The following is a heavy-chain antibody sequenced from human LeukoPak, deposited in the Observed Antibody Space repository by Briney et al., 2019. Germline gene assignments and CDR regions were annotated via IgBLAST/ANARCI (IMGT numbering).Heavy chain of an antibody. CDR2: INHSGST. Sequence: SETLSLTCAVYGGSFSGYYWSWIRQPPGKGLEWIGEINHSGSTNYNPSLKSRVTISVDTSKNQFSLKLSSVTAADTAVYYCARSSAPYDFWSGYYLHFDYWGQGTLVTVSS. V-gene: IGHV4-34*01. CDR3: ARSSAPYDFWSGYYLHFDY. J-gene: IGHJ4*02. CDR1: GGSFSGYY. D-gene: IGHD3-3*01.